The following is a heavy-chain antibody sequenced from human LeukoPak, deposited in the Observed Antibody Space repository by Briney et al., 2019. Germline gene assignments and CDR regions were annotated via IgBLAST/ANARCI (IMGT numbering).Heavy chain of an antibody. D-gene: IGHD3-22*01. J-gene: IGHJ4*02. CDR3: ATPLDYYDRSDSHQGGD. Sequence: GGSLRLSCAASGFTFSSYWMSWVRQAPGKGLEWVANIKQDGSEKYYVDSVKGRFTISRDNAKNSLYLQMNSLRAEDTAVYYCATPLDYYDRSDSHQGGDWGQGTLVTVSS. CDR2: IKQDGSEK. V-gene: IGHV3-7*03. CDR1: GFTFSSYW.